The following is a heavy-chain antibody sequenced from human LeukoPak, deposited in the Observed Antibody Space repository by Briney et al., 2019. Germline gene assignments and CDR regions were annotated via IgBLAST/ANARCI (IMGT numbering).Heavy chain of an antibody. CDR1: VYTFSNVW. J-gene: IGHJ5*02. Sequence: GGSLRLSCAASVYTFSNVWMAWVRQAPGKGLEWVGRIRSKIDGGTTDYAAPVKGRFTISRDDSKNTLYLQMNSLKIEDTALYYCTTDLPPWGQGTLVPVSS. CDR3: TTDLPP. CDR2: IRSKIDGGTT. V-gene: IGHV3-15*01.